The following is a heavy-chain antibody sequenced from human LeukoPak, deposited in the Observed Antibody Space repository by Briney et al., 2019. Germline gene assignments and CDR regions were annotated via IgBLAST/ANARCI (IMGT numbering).Heavy chain of an antibody. CDR1: GFTFSSYW. J-gene: IGHJ3*02. Sequence: GGSLRLSCAASGFTFSSYWMSWVRQAPGKGLEWVANIKQDGSEKYYVDSVKGRFTISRDNAKNSLYLQMNSLRAEDTAVYYCASIGTLGAFDIWGQGTMVTVSS. V-gene: IGHV3-7*01. CDR2: IKQDGSEK. CDR3: ASIGTLGAFDI. D-gene: IGHD3-16*01.